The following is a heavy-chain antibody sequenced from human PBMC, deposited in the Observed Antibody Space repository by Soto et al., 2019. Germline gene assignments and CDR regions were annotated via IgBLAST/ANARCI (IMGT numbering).Heavy chain of an antibody. J-gene: IGHJ4*02. V-gene: IGHV4-59*08. CDR1: GGSISSYY. Sequence: SETLSLTCTVSGGSISSYYWSWIRQPPGKGLEWIGYIYYSGSTNYNPSLKSRVTISVDTSKNQFSLKLSSVTAADTAVYYCARGTYGSGSYYLTPLETYYFDCWGQGTLVTVSS. CDR3: ARGTYGSGSYYLTPLETYYFDC. D-gene: IGHD3-10*01. CDR2: IYYSGST.